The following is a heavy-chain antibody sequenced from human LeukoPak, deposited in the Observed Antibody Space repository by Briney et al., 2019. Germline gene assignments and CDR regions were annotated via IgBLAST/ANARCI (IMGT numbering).Heavy chain of an antibody. CDR1: GYTFTGYY. D-gene: IGHD6-6*01. Sequence: GASVKVSCKASGYTFTGYYMHWVRQAPGQGLEWMGWINPNSGGTNYAQKFQGRVTMTRDTSISTAYMELSSLRSEDTAVYYCATGPWLVQGNWFDPWGQGTLVTVSS. V-gene: IGHV1-2*02. J-gene: IGHJ5*02. CDR2: INPNSGGT. CDR3: ATGPWLVQGNWFDP.